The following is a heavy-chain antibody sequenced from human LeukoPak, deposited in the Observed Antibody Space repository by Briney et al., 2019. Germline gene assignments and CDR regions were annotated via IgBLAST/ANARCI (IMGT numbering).Heavy chain of an antibody. V-gene: IGHV4-30-4*01. J-gene: IGHJ4*02. D-gene: IGHD5-18*01. Sequence: PSQTLSLTCTVSGCSISSGDRYWSWIRQSPGKGLEWIVYIYSTGNTYYNPSLKSRVIISVDTSKNQFSLELKSVTAADTAVYYCARDSYSYGYGGFDYWGQGILVTVSS. CDR1: GCSISSGDRY. CDR2: IYSTGNT. CDR3: ARDSYSYGYGGFDY.